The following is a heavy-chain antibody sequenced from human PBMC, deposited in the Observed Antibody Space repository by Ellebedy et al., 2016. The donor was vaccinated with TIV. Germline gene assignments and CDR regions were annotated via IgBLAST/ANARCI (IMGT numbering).Heavy chain of an antibody. D-gene: IGHD4-23*01. CDR3: ARDHYGGNSVGDY. J-gene: IGHJ4*02. CDR2: IYSGGST. CDR1: GFTVSSNY. Sequence: GGSLRLSXAASGFTVSSNYMSWVRQAPGKGLEWVSVIYSGGSTYYADSVKGRFTISRDNSKNTLYLQMNSLRAEDTAVYYCARDHYGGNSVGDYWGQGTLVTVSS. V-gene: IGHV3-53*01.